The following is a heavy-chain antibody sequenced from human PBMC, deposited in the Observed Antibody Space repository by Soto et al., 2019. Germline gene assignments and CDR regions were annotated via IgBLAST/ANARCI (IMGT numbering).Heavy chain of an antibody. CDR2: IKSKTDGGTT. CDR1: GFTFSNAW. D-gene: IGHD3-3*01. J-gene: IGHJ3*02. Sequence: GGSLRLSCAASGFTFSNAWMSWVRQAPGKGLEWVGRIKSKTDGGTTDYAAPVKGRFTISRDDSKNTLYLQMNSLKTEDTAVYYCTTDLRRFLEWLLYEDAFDIWGQGTMATVPS. CDR3: TTDLRRFLEWLLYEDAFDI. V-gene: IGHV3-15*01.